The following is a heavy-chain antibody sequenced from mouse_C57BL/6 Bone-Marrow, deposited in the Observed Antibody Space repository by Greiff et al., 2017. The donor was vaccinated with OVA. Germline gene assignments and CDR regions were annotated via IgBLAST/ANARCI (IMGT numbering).Heavy chain of an antibody. V-gene: IGHV5-2*01. CDR3: ARGSTMVTTRGNYAMDY. Sequence: EVKVVESGGGLVQPGESLKLSCESNEYEFPSHDMSWVRKTPEKRLELVAAINSDGGSTYYPDTMERRFIISRDNTKKTLYLQMSSLRSEDTALYYCARGSTMVTTRGNYAMDYWGQGTSVTVSS. D-gene: IGHD2-2*01. J-gene: IGHJ4*01. CDR2: INSDGGST. CDR1: EYEFPSHD.